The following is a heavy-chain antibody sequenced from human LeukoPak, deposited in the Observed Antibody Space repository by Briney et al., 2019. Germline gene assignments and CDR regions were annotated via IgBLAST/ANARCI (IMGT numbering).Heavy chain of an antibody. CDR3: TTEGSGWYYFDY. V-gene: IGHV3-15*01. J-gene: IGHJ4*02. D-gene: IGHD6-19*01. CDR2: IKSKTDGGTT. CDR1: GFTFSSYA. Sequence: PGGSLRLSCAASGFTFSSYAMSWVRQAPGKGLEWVGRIKSKTDGGTTDYAAPVKGRFTISRDDSKNTLYLQMNSLKTEDTAVYYCTTEGSGWYYFDYWGQGTLVTVSS.